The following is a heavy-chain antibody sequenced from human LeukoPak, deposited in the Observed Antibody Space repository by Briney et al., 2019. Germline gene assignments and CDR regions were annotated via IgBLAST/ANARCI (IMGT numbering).Heavy chain of an antibody. CDR1: GFTFSSNW. CDR2: IKQDGSEK. CDR3: ARRGGSSSRRSPIDY. J-gene: IGHJ4*02. Sequence: GGSLRLSCTASGFTFSSNWLNWVRNPPRQGPELVSNIKQDGSEKYYFDSVRGRFTISRDNAKNSMFLQMNGLRVEDTAVYYCARRGGSSSRRSPIDYWGQGTLVTVSS. V-gene: IGHV3-7*01. D-gene: IGHD6-6*01.